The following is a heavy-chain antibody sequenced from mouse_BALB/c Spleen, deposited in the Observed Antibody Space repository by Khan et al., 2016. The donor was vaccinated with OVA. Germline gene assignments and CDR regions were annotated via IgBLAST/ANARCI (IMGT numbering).Heavy chain of an antibody. CDR2: ISSGSTYT. Sequence: EVELVESGGGLVRPGGSLKLSCAASGFSFTSYTMSWVRQTPEKRLEWVATISSGSTYTYYPDSVKGRFTISRDTATHTLYLHMSSLKSEDTAMYYCTRDGNYAHWYFDVWGAGTTVTVSS. J-gene: IGHJ1*01. CDR3: TRDGNYAHWYFDV. CDR1: GFSFTSYT. V-gene: IGHV5-6-4*01. D-gene: IGHD2-1*01.